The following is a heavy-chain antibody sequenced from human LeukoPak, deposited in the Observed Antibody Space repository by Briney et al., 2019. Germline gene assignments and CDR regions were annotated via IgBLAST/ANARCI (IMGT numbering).Heavy chain of an antibody. CDR3: ARVKVDYDYVWGSYRDSYYFDY. CDR2: TFYDGSKK. CDR1: GFNFSNYG. Sequence: GGSLRLSCAASGFNFSNYGMHWVRQTPGKGLEWVAFTFYDGSKKYYADSVKGRFTISRDNAKNSLYLQMKSLRAEDTAVYYCARVKVDYDYVWGSYRDSYYFDYWGQGTLVTVSS. D-gene: IGHD3-16*02. V-gene: IGHV3-33*01. J-gene: IGHJ4*02.